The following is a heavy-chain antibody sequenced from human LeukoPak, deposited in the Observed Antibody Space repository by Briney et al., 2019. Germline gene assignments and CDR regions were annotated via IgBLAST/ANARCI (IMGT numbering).Heavy chain of an antibody. Sequence: PSETLSLTCTVSGGSISTSSYYWGWVRQPPGKGLEWIGNIFYSGSTYYSPSLKSRVTISVDKSKNQFSLKLSSVTAADTAVYYCARQQAVTTMFGWGWAFDYWGQGTLVTVSS. CDR1: GGSISTSSYY. CDR2: IFYSGST. V-gene: IGHV4-39*07. J-gene: IGHJ4*02. D-gene: IGHD4-17*01. CDR3: ARQQAVTTMFGWGWAFDY.